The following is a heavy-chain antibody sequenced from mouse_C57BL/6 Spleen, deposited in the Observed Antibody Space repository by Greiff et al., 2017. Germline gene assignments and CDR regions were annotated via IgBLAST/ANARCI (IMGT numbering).Heavy chain of an antibody. CDR2: IYPGSGST. CDR1: GYTFTSYW. D-gene: IGHD2-4*01. V-gene: IGHV1-55*01. J-gene: IGHJ3*01. Sequence: QVQLQQPGAELVKPGASVKMSCKASGYTFTSYWITWVKQRPGQGLEWIGDIYPGSGSTNYNQKFKSKATLTVDTSSSTAYMQLSSLTSEDSAVYYCARTGPDYGEAWFAYWGQGTLVTVSA. CDR3: ARTGPDYGEAWFAY.